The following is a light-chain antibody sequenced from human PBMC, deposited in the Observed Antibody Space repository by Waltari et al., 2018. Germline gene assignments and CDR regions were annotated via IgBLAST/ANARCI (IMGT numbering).Light chain of an antibody. CDR3: TSYTSRNTLV. Sequence: QSALTQPASVSGSPGQSITISCTGTSRDVGAYTYISGYQQHPGKVPKVMIFDVSNRPSGVSNRFSGSKSGNTASLTISGLQAEDEADYYCTSYTSRNTLVFGSGTKVTVL. J-gene: IGLJ1*01. CDR1: SRDVGAYTY. CDR2: DVS. V-gene: IGLV2-14*03.